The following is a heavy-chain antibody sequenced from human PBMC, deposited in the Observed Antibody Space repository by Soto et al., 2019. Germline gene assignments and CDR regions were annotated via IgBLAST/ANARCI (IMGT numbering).Heavy chain of an antibody. CDR2: IYYSGST. J-gene: IGHJ4*02. CDR1: GGSISSYY. CDR3: ARVKDYYDSSGYYFDY. Sequence: TSETLSLTCTVSGGSISSYYWSRIRQPPGKGLEWIGYIYYSGSTNYNPSLKSRVTISVDTSKNQFSLKLSSVTAADTAVYYCARVKDYYDSSGYYFDYWGQGTLVTVSS. V-gene: IGHV4-59*01. D-gene: IGHD3-22*01.